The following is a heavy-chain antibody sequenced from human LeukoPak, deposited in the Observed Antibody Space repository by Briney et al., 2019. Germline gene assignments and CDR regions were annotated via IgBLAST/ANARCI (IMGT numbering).Heavy chain of an antibody. V-gene: IGHV3-30-3*01. CDR3: ARDGADYGGNSGFDY. D-gene: IGHD4-23*01. CDR2: ISYDGSNK. CDR1: GFTFSSYA. Sequence: GGSLRLSCAASGFTFSSYAMSWVRQAPGKGLEWVAVISYDGSNKYYADSVKGRFTISRDNSKNTLYLQMNSLRAEDTAVYYCARDGADYGGNSGFDYWGQGTLVTVSS. J-gene: IGHJ4*02.